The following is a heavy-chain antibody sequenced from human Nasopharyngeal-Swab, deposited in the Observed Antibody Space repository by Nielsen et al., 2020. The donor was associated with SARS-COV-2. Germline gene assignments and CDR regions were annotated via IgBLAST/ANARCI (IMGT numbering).Heavy chain of an antibody. D-gene: IGHD5-24*01. V-gene: IGHV3-30-3*01. CDR3: ARDSRDVPHFDY. CDR2: ISYDGSNK. CDR1: GFTFSSYA. Sequence: GGSLRLSCAASGFTFSSYAMHWVRQAPGKGLEWVAVISYDGSNKYYADSVKGRFTISRDNSKNTLYLQMNSLRAEDTAVYYCARDSRDVPHFDYWGQGTLVTVSS. J-gene: IGHJ4*02.